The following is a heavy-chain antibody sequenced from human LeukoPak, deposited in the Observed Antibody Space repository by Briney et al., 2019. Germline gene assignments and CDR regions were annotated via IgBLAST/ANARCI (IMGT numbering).Heavy chain of an antibody. CDR3: AVGGVYLRGGAEAFDI. CDR1: GASISSNNW. D-gene: IGHD3-10*01. CDR2: IHRSGST. J-gene: IGHJ3*02. Sequence: PSGTLSLTCAVSGASISSNNWWSWVRQPPGKGLEWIGEIHRSGSTNYNPSLKSRVTISLDKSKNQVSLNLHSVIAAAAAVYYCAVGGVYLRGGAEAFDIWGQGTMVTVSS. V-gene: IGHV4-4*02.